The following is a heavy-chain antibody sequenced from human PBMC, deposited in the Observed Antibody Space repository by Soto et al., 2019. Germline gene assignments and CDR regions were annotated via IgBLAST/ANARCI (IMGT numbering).Heavy chain of an antibody. CDR2: INSDGSST. CDR3: ANLAVAGTFSSTDYYYYMDV. V-gene: IGHV3-74*01. Sequence: GGSLRLSCAASGFTFSSYWMHWVRQAPGKGLVWVSRINSDGSSTSYADSVKGRFTISRDNAKNTLYLQMNSLRAEDTAVYYCANLAVAGTFSSTDYYYYMDVWGKGTTVTVSS. D-gene: IGHD6-19*01. J-gene: IGHJ6*03. CDR1: GFTFSSYW.